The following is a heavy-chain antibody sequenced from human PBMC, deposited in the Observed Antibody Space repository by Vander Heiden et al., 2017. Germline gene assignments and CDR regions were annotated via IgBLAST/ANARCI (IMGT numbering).Heavy chain of an antibody. Sequence: EVQLVQSGAEVKKPGESLKSSCKGSGYSFTSYRIRWVRQRPGKGLEWMGIIYPGDSDTRYSPSFQGQVTISADKSISTAYLQWSSLKASDTAMYYCARADLGWFGELYLDHWGQGTLVTVSS. CDR3: ARADLGWFGELYLDH. J-gene: IGHJ5*02. D-gene: IGHD3-10*01. V-gene: IGHV5-51*01. CDR1: GYSFTSYR. CDR2: IYPGDSDT.